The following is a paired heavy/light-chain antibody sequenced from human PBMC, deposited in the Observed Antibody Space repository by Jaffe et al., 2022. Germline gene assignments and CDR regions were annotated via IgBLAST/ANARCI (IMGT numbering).Heavy chain of an antibody. V-gene: IGHV3-23*01. J-gene: IGHJ5*02. CDR2: ISNSGITT. CDR3: ARCGPTCQHNRFDV. Sequence: EVQVLESGGGLVQPGDSLRLTCATSGFTFTNHAFAWVRQVAGKGLEWVASISNSGITTPYADSVRGRFTIARDDSKNTLHLQMSSLTLDDTAVYFCARCGPTCQHNRFDVWGQGTLVTVSS. CDR1: GFTFTNHA. D-gene: IGHD2-21*01.
Light chain of an antibody. CDR3: QQLNDYPLT. CDR2: GSS. Sequence: DIPLTQSPSFLSASVGDRVTITCRASQGIGNSLAWYQQKPGKAPKALIYGSSTLESGVPSRFSASGSGTEFTLTISSLQPEDFGTYYCQQLNDYPLTFGGGTKVEIK. J-gene: IGKJ4*01. CDR1: QGIGNS. V-gene: IGKV1-9*01.